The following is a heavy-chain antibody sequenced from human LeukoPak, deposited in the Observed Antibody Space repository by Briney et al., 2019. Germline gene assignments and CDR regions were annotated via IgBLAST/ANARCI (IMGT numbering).Heavy chain of an antibody. Sequence: GGSLRLSCVGAGLSNADYGMSWVRQVLGKGLEWVSGIDWSGAASEYADSVKGRFTISRDNAKNSLYLQMNTLRPEDTGVYYCARDLSATWYSLGYWGQGTLVTVSS. CDR2: IDWSGAAS. D-gene: IGHD2-21*02. CDR1: GLSNADYG. CDR3: ARDLSATWYSLGY. V-gene: IGHV3-20*04. J-gene: IGHJ4*02.